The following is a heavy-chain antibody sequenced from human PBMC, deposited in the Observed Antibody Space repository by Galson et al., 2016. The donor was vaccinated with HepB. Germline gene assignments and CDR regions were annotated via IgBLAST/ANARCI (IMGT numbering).Heavy chain of an antibody. J-gene: IGHJ4*02. CDR1: GFTFSSYG. CDR2: ISYDGSNK. V-gene: IGHV3-30*18. CDR3: AKVRGAVGGTWGGYFDY. Sequence: SLRLSCAASGFTFSSYGFHWVRQAPGRGLEWVALISYDGSNKYYADSVKGRSTISRDNSKNTLYLQMNSLRAEDTAVYYCAKVRGAVGGTWGGYFDYWGQGTLVTVSS. D-gene: IGHD6-19*01.